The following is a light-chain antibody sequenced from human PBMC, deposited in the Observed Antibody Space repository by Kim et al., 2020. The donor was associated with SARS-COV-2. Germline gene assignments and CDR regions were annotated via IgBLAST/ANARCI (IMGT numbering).Light chain of an antibody. CDR3: CSYAGSYTLV. V-gene: IGLV2-11*01. CDR2: DVS. Sequence: GRSVTISCTGTSSDVGGYNYVSWYQQHPGRAPKLMIYDVSTRPSGVPDRFSGSKSGNTASLTISGLQAEDEADYYCCSYAGSYTLVFGGGTQLTVL. CDR1: SSDVGGYNY. J-gene: IGLJ2*01.